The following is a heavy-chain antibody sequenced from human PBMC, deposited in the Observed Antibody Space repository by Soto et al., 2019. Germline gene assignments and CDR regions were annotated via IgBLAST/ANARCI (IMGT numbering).Heavy chain of an antibody. J-gene: IGHJ4*02. CDR1: GVTFSSET. V-gene: IGHV1-69*01. D-gene: IGHD1-1*01. CDR3: ATVLGKIPATPFDA. Sequence: QVQLVQSGADVKKPVPSVKVSCQASGVTFSSETLGWVRQAPGQGLGWVGGIIPLFGTASYAQKFQGRVTMTAGESTSTVYMEVSSLTSDDTAGYLCATVLGKIPATPFDAWGQGTLVTVSS. CDR2: IIPLFGTA.